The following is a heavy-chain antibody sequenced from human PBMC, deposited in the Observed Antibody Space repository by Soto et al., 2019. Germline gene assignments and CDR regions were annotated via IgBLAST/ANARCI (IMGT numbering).Heavy chain of an antibody. CDR1: GYSFTSYW. CDR2: IYPGDSDT. CDR3: ARHLGNGGKNPWAIHDAFDI. J-gene: IGHJ3*02. Sequence: LKISCKGSGYSFTSYWIGWVRQMPGKGLEWMGIIYPGDSDTRYSPSFQGQVTISADKSISTAYLQWSSLKASDTAMYYCARHLGNGGKNPWAIHDAFDIWGQGTMVTVSS. D-gene: IGHD2-8*01. V-gene: IGHV5-51*01.